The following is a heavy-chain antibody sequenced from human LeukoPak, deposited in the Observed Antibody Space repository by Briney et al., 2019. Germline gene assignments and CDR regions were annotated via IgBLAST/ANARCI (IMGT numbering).Heavy chain of an antibody. CDR3: VKDSGYYDTSGKGWFDF. V-gene: IGHV3-48*04. CDR1: GFAFSSYS. Sequence: GGSLRLSCAASGFAFSSYSMTWVRQAPGKGLEWVSYISYSGNGIYYADSVKGRFTISGDNAKNSLFLQMNSLRAEDTAVYYCVKDSGYYDTSGKGWFDFWGQGTLVTVSS. J-gene: IGHJ5*01. CDR2: ISYSGNGI. D-gene: IGHD3-22*01.